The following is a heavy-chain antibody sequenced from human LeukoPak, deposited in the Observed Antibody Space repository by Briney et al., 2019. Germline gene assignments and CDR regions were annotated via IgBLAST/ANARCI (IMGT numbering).Heavy chain of an antibody. V-gene: IGHV1-24*01. D-gene: IGHD2-2*01. CDR1: GYTLTELS. CDR3: ARVGSSTSSRYKGWFDP. CDR2: FDPEDGET. J-gene: IGHJ5*02. Sequence: ASVKVSCKVSGYTLTELSMHWVRQAPGKGLEWMGGFDPEDGETIYAQKFQGRVTMTEDTSTDTAYMELSSLRSDDTAVYYCARVGSSTSSRYKGWFDPWGQGTLVTVSS.